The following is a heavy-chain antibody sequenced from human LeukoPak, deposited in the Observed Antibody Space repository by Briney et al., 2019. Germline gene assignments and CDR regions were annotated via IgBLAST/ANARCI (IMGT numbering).Heavy chain of an antibody. CDR3: ARAGDLYYDILTGYYIGYFDY. Sequence: PGRSLRLSCAASGFTFSSYGMHWVRQAPGKGLEWVAVISYDGSNKYYADSVKGRFTISRDNAKNSLYLQMNSLRAEDTAVYYCARAGDLYYDILTGYYIGYFDYWGQGTLVTVSS. D-gene: IGHD3-9*01. V-gene: IGHV3-30*03. CDR1: GFTFSSYG. J-gene: IGHJ4*02. CDR2: ISYDGSNK.